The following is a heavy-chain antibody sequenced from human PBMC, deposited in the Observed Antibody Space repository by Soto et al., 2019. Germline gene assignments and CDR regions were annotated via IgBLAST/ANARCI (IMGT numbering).Heavy chain of an antibody. CDR2: IYHSGST. Sequence: PSDTLSLTFSCSGVSISSSNFFMLFRQPPGKGLEWIGEIYHSGSTNYNPSLKSRVTISVDKSKNQFYLKLSSVTAADKAVYYCARLDCGGECYNPKWGQGTLV. J-gene: IGHJ4*02. V-gene: IGHV4-4*02. CDR1: GVSISSSNF. D-gene: IGHD2-21*01. CDR3: ARLDCGGECYNPK.